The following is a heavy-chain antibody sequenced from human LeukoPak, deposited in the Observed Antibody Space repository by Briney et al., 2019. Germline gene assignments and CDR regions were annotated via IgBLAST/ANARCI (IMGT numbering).Heavy chain of an antibody. CDR2: INHSGST. V-gene: IGHV4-34*01. CDR1: GGSFSGYY. CDR3: ARPKMFQGVPDAFDI. J-gene: IGHJ3*02. Sequence: TPSETLPLTCAVYGGSFSGYYWSWIRQPPGKGLEWIGEINHSGSTNYNPSLKSRVTISVDTSKNQFSLKLSSVASADTAVYYCARPKMFQGVPDAFDIWGQGTMVTVSS. D-gene: IGHD3-10*01.